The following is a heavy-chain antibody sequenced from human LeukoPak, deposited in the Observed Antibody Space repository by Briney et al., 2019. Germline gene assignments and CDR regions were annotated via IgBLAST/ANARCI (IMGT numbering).Heavy chain of an antibody. CDR1: GFTFADHA. CDR3: AREYYHDSGGRGIGSFLDY. V-gene: IGHV3-9*01. J-gene: IGHJ4*02. Sequence: PGTSLRLSCVASGFTFADHAMHWVRRAPGQGLEWVTGINWNNGGIVYAASVKGRFTISRDNSKNTLYLQMNSLRAEDTAVYYCAREYYHDSGGRGIGSFLDYWGQGTLVTVSS. D-gene: IGHD3-22*01. CDR2: INWNNGGI.